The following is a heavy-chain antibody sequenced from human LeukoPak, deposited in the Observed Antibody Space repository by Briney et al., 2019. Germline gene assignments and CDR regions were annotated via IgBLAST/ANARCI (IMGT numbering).Heavy chain of an antibody. CDR3: TRPGGYSYGYGDY. Sequence: GGSLRLSCAASGFTFSGSAMHWVRQASGKGLEWVGRIRSKANSYATAYAASVKGRFTISRDDSKNTAYLQMNSLKTEDTAVYYCTRPGGYSYGYGDYWGQGTLVTVSS. J-gene: IGHJ4*02. D-gene: IGHD5-18*01. CDR1: GFTFSGSA. CDR2: IRSKANSYAT. V-gene: IGHV3-73*01.